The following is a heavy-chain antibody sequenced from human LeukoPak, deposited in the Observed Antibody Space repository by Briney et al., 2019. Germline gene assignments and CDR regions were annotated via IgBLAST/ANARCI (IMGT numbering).Heavy chain of an antibody. D-gene: IGHD6-6*01. Sequence: ASVKVSCKASGYTFTSYDINWVRQATGQGLEWMGWISAYNGNTNYAQKLQGRVTMTTDTSTSTAYMELRSLRSDDTAVYYCARDLGGYSSSSVYWGQGTLVAVSS. CDR1: GYTFTSYD. CDR2: ISAYNGNT. CDR3: ARDLGGYSSSSVY. J-gene: IGHJ4*02. V-gene: IGHV1-18*01.